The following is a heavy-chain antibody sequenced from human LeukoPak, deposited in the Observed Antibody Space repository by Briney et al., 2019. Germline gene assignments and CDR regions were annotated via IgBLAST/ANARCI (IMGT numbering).Heavy chain of an antibody. CDR2: ISGSGGST. Sequence: PGGSLRLSCAASGFTFSSYAMSWVRQAPGKGLEWVSAISGSGGSTYYADSVKGRFIISRDNSKNTLYLQMNSLRAEDTAVYYCAKASSSITMIVVVITPYFDYWGQGTLVTVSS. CDR3: AKASSSITMIVVVITPYFDY. J-gene: IGHJ4*02. D-gene: IGHD3-22*01. CDR1: GFTFSSYA. V-gene: IGHV3-23*01.